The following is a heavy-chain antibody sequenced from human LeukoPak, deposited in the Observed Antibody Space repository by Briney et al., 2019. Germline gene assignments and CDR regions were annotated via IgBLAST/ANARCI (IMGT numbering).Heavy chain of an antibody. Sequence: PSETLSLTCTVSGDSISGNYWSWIRQPPGKGLEWIGYIYSSGSTKYNPPLTSRVTIPVDTSKNQFSLKLSSVTAADTAVYYCARTRHSGSLDYWGQGTLVTVSS. CDR2: IYSSGST. J-gene: IGHJ4*02. V-gene: IGHV4-59*01. CDR1: GDSISGNY. CDR3: ARTRHSGSLDY. D-gene: IGHD3-10*01.